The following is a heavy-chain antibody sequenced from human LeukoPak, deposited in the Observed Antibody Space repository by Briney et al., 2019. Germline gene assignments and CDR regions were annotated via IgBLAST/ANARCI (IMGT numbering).Heavy chain of an antibody. J-gene: IGHJ4*02. CDR1: GFTFSNHG. Sequence: GGSLRLSCAASGFTFSNHGMNWVRQAPGKGLEWVSGISPSGDITYYADSVKGRFTISRDDSKKTLYLQMNSLRAEDTAVYYCAKSGLNRFDYWGQGILVTVSS. CDR3: AKSGLNRFDY. CDR2: ISPSGDIT. V-gene: IGHV3-23*01. D-gene: IGHD3-3*01.